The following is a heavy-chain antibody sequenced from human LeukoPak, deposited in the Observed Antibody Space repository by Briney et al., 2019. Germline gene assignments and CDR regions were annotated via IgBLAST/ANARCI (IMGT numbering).Heavy chain of an antibody. Sequence: GGSLRLSCAASGFTFSDYGMNWVRQAPGKGLEWVSTISGSTSSTYYTDSVKGRFTISTDNSQNMVYLRMNSLRDEDTAVYYCARGFRGGSSWYYSDYWGQGTLVTVSS. CDR3: ARGFRGGSSWYYSDY. CDR2: ISGSTSST. CDR1: GFTFSDYG. V-gene: IGHV3-23*01. D-gene: IGHD6-19*01. J-gene: IGHJ4*02.